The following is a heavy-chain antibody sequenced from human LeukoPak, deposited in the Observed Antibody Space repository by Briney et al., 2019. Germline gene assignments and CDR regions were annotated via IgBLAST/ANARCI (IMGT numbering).Heavy chain of an antibody. CDR2: INPSGGST. Sequence: ASVKVSCKASGYTFTSYYMHWVRQAPGQGLGWMGIINPSGGSTSYAQKFQGRVTMTRDTSTSTVYMELSSLRSEDTAVYYCARDSEQQLVPSYYYGMDVWGQGTTVTVSS. CDR1: GYTFTSYY. D-gene: IGHD6-13*01. V-gene: IGHV1-46*01. J-gene: IGHJ6*02. CDR3: ARDSEQQLVPSYYYGMDV.